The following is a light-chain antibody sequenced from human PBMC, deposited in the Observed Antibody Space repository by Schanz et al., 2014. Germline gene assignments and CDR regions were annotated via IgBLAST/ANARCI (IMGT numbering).Light chain of an antibody. Sequence: QSALTQPPSASGSPGQSVTISCTGTSSDVGGYDYVSWYQQHPGKAPQLILYDVSSRPSGVSNRFSGSKSGNTASLTISGLQAEDEADYYCSSYTSSSTLVVFGGGTKLTV. CDR3: SSYTSSSTLVV. J-gene: IGLJ3*02. CDR2: DVS. CDR1: SSDVGGYDY. V-gene: IGLV2-14*03.